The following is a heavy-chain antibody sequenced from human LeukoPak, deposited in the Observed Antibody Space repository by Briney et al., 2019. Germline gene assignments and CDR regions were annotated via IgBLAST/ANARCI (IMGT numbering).Heavy chain of an antibody. CDR3: ARVRDYGDLDKDGPYYYYYYMDV. CDR2: ISSSSSYI. CDR1: GFTFSGYA. Sequence: GGSLRLSCAASGFTFSGYAMSWVRQAPGKGLEWVSSISSSSSYIYYADSVKGRFTISRDNAKNSLYLQMNSLRAEDTAVYYCARVRDYGDLDKDGPYYYYYYMDVWGKGTTVTVSS. V-gene: IGHV3-21*01. J-gene: IGHJ6*03. D-gene: IGHD4-17*01.